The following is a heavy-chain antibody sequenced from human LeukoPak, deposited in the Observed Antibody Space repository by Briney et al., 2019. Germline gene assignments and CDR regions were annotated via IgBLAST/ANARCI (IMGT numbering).Heavy chain of an antibody. V-gene: IGHV4-30-4*01. CDR2: IYYSGST. CDR1: GGSISRGDYY. D-gene: IGHD2-21*02. CDR3: ARRHCGGDCEFDY. J-gene: IGHJ4*02. Sequence: SQTLSLTCTVSGGSISRGDYYWGWVRQPPGKGLEWIGYIYYSGSTYYNPSLKSRVTISVDTSKNQFSLKLSSVTAADTAAYYCARRHCGGDCEFDYWGQGTLVTVSS.